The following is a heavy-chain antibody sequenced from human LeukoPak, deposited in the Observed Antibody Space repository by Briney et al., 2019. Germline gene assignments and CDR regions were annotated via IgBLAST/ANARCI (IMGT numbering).Heavy chain of an antibody. D-gene: IGHD4-23*01. CDR2: INPNSGGT. CDR3: ARLTMVVSPVDY. Sequence: ASVKVSCKASGYTFTGYYMHWVRQAPGQGLEWMGRINPNSGGTNYAQKFQGRVTMTRDTSISTAYMELSRLRSDDTAVYYCARLTMVVSPVDYWGRGALVTVSS. V-gene: IGHV1-2*06. CDR1: GYTFTGYY. J-gene: IGHJ4*02.